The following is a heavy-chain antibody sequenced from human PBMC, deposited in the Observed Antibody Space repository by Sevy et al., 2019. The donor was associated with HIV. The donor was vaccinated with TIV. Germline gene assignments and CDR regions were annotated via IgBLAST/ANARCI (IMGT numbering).Heavy chain of an antibody. CDR3: ASEATRYCSGADCSRRNYYFYMDI. CDR2: IYSGGNT. Sequence: GGSLRLSCAASGFTVGSTYMSWVRQAPGKGLEWVSIIYSGGNTYYADSVKGRFIISKDDSRNTLYLQMNSLRGEDTDMYFCASEATRYCSGADCSRRNYYFYMDIWGKGTTVTVSS. D-gene: IGHD2-15*01. CDR1: GFTVGSTY. V-gene: IGHV3-66*02. J-gene: IGHJ6*03.